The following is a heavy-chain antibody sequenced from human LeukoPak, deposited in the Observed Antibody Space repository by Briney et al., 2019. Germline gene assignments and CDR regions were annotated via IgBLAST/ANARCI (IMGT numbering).Heavy chain of an antibody. CDR3: ARAPDSSGLYFAFEI. V-gene: IGHV4-34*01. J-gene: IGHJ3*02. Sequence: SETLSLTCAVYGGSLSGYYWSWIRQTPGKGLEWIGEINHSGRTDYRPSLKGRVTMSVDTSKNQLSLKLRSVTAADTAVYYCARAPDSSGLYFAFEIWGQGTVVTVSS. CDR2: INHSGRT. CDR1: GGSLSGYY. D-gene: IGHD3-22*01.